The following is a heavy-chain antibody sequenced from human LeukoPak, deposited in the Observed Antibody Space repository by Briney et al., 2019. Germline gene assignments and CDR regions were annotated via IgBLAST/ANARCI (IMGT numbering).Heavy chain of an antibody. CDR1: GFTFSNAW. D-gene: IGHD3-22*01. Sequence: GGSLRLSCAASGFTFSNAWMSWVRQAPGKGLEWVSAISGSGGSTYYADSVKGRFTISRDNSKNTLYLQMNSLRAEDTAVYYCAKDPWYYYDSSGYYDRGDAFDIWGQGTMVTVSS. CDR3: AKDPWYYYDSSGYYDRGDAFDI. J-gene: IGHJ3*02. V-gene: IGHV3-23*01. CDR2: ISGSGGST.